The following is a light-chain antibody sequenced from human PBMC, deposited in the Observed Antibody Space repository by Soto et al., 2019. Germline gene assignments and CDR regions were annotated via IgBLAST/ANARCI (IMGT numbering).Light chain of an antibody. J-gene: IGKJ1*01. Sequence: AIQMTQSPSSLSASVGDRVTITCRASQDISDDMGWYQQTPGKAPKLLISGASRLQSGVPSRFSGSGSGAAFTLTITSLRPEDSATYYCLQNHNYPRTFGQGTKVDIK. CDR1: QDISDD. V-gene: IGKV1-6*01. CDR2: GAS. CDR3: LQNHNYPRT.